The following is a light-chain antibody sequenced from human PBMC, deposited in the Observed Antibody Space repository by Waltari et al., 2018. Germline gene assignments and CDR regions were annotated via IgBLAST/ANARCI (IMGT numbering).Light chain of an antibody. CDR1: QSVSSN. J-gene: IGKJ4*01. Sequence: EIVMTQSPATLSVSPGDRATLSCRASQSVSSNLAWYQQKPGQAPRLLIYGASTSATGIPARLSGSGSGTEFTLTISSLQSEDFAVYYCQQYNNWPRRTFGGGTKVEIK. CDR3: QQYNNWPRRT. V-gene: IGKV3-15*01. CDR2: GAS.